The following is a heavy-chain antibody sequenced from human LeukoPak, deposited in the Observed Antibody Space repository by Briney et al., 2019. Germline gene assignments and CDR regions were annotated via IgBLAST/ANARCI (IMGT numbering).Heavy chain of an antibody. J-gene: IGHJ4*02. CDR3: ASPFYCNSTTCYDS. CDR2: IYISGST. Sequence: SETLSLTCSVSGGSINSGGSSWNWIRQPPGKGLEWIGHIYISGSTFYDPSLKTRVTISLDRSKNQFSLKLTSVTAADTAVYYCASPFYCNSTTCYDSWGQGTLVTVSS. V-gene: IGHV4-30-2*01. CDR1: GGSINSGGSS. D-gene: IGHD2-2*01.